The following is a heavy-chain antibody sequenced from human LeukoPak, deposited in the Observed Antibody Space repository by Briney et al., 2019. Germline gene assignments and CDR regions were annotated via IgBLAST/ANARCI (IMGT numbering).Heavy chain of an antibody. CDR2: FDGTT. V-gene: IGHV3-23*01. D-gene: IGHD1-26*01. CDR1: GFTFSSYA. CDR3: AKDSGTYYKDFDY. Sequence: GGSLRNSCEATGFTFSSYAMSWVRQAPGKGLEWVSTFDGTTYYADSVKGRFTISRDNSKNTLYLVMNSLRAEDTAVYYCAKDSGTYYKDFDYWGQGTLVTVSS. J-gene: IGHJ4*02.